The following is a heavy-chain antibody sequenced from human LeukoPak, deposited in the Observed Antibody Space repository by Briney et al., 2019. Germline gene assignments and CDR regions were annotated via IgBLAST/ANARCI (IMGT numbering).Heavy chain of an antibody. CDR2: ISSSSSYI. Sequence: GGSLRLSCAASGFTFSSYSMNWVRQAPGKGLEWVSSISSSSSYIYYADSVKGRFTISRDNAKNSLYLQMTSLRPEDTALYYCAKDLSSAITSALVLDVWGQGTTVIVSS. CDR3: AKDLSSAITSALVLDV. CDR1: GFTFSSYS. J-gene: IGHJ6*02. D-gene: IGHD3-22*01. V-gene: IGHV3-21*04.